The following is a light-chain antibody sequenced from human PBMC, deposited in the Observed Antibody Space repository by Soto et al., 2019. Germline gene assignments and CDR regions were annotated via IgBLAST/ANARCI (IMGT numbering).Light chain of an antibody. V-gene: IGKV1-9*01. J-gene: IGKJ4*01. CDR1: QGISTY. CDR3: QQLNSYPLT. Sequence: IQLTQSPSSLSASVGDRVTITCRASQGISTYLAWYQQNPGKAPKLLISTASALQSGVPSRFSGSGSGTDFTLTISSLQPEDFATYYCQQLNSYPLTFGGGTKV. CDR2: TAS.